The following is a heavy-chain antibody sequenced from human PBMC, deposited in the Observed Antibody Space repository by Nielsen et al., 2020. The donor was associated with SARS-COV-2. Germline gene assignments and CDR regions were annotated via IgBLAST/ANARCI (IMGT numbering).Heavy chain of an antibody. D-gene: IGHD6-19*01. Sequence: ASVKVSCKASGYTFTSYGISWVRQAPGQGLEWMGGFDPEDGETIYAQKFQGRVTMTEDTSTDTAYMELNSLRAEDTAVYYCARDRVGSSGWDYYFDYWGQGTLVTVSS. CDR2: FDPEDGET. CDR3: ARDRVGSSGWDYYFDY. V-gene: IGHV1-24*01. CDR1: GYTFTSYG. J-gene: IGHJ4*02.